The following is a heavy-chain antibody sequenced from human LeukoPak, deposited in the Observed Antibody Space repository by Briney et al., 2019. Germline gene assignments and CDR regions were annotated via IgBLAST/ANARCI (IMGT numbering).Heavy chain of an antibody. Sequence: GGSLRLSCAASGFTFSSYSMNWVRQAPGKGLEWVSSISSSSSYIYYADSVKGRFTISRDNAKNSLYLQMNSLRAEDTAVYYCAKMSSSGYGGYFDYWGQGTLVTVSS. CDR2: ISSSSSYI. V-gene: IGHV3-21*04. D-gene: IGHD3-22*01. J-gene: IGHJ4*02. CDR1: GFTFSSYS. CDR3: AKMSSSGYGGYFDY.